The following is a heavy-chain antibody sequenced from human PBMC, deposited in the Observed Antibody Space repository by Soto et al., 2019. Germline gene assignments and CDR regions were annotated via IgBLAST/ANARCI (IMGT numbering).Heavy chain of an antibody. CDR1: GFTFSSYA. CDR2: ISGSGGST. CDR3: AKDSGGSYRALDY. Sequence: GGSLRLSCAASGFTFSSYAMSWVRQAPGKGLEWVSAISGSGGSTYYADSVTGRFTISRDNSKNTLYLQMNSLRAEDTAVYYCAKDSGGSYRALDYWGQGTLVTVSS. J-gene: IGHJ4*02. D-gene: IGHD1-26*01. V-gene: IGHV3-23*01.